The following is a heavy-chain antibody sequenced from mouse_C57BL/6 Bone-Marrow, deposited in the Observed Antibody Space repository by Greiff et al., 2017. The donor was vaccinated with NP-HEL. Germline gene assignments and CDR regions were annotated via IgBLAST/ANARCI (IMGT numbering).Heavy chain of an antibody. CDR1: GYAFTNYL. CDR2: INPGSGGT. V-gene: IGHV1-54*01. CDR3: ARADYGSSDY. Sequence: VQLMESGAELVRPGTSMKVSCKASGYAFTNYLIEWVKQRPGQGLEWIGVINPGSGGTNYNENVKGRATLTADKSSSTAYMQLSSLTSEDSAVEFCARADYGSSDYGGQGTTLTVSS. D-gene: IGHD1-1*01. J-gene: IGHJ2*01.